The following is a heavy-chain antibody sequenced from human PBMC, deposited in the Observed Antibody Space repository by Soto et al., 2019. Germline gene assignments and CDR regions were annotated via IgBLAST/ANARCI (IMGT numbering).Heavy chain of an antibody. V-gene: IGHV3-15*07. Sequence: GGSLRLSCAASGFTFSNAWMNWVRQAPGKGLEWVGRIKSKTDGGTTDYAAPVKGRFTISRDDSKNTLYLQMNSLKTEDTAVYYCTTVGHSSSWTYYYYYGMDVWGQGTTVTVSS. D-gene: IGHD6-13*01. CDR2: IKSKTDGGTT. CDR3: TTVGHSSSWTYYYYYGMDV. J-gene: IGHJ6*02. CDR1: GFTFSNAW.